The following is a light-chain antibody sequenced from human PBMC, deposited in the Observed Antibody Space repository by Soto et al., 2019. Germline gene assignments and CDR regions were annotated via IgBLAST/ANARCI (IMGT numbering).Light chain of an antibody. J-gene: IGKJ1*01. V-gene: IGKV3-15*01. Sequence: EIVVTQSPATLSVSPGEGATLSCRASQSVSYNVAWYQQRPGQAPRLLIYRASTRAPGIPARFSGTGSGTEFTLNITSLQSEDVAIYYCQQYNNWPPWTFGPGTKVEIK. CDR3: QQYNNWPPWT. CDR2: RAS. CDR1: QSVSYN.